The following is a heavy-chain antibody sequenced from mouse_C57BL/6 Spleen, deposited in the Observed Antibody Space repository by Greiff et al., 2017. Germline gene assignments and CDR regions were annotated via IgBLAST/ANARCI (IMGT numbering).Heavy chain of an antibody. CDR2: INPGSGGT. CDR3: ARSYGGDAMDY. Sequence: QVQLQQSGAELVRPGTSVKVSCKASGYAFTNYLIEWVKQRPGQGLEWIGVINPGSGGTNYNEKFKGKATLTADKSSSTAYMQLSSLTSEDSAVXFCARSYGGDAMDYWGQGTSVTVSS. CDR1: GYAFTNYL. J-gene: IGHJ4*01. V-gene: IGHV1-54*01. D-gene: IGHD1-1*01.